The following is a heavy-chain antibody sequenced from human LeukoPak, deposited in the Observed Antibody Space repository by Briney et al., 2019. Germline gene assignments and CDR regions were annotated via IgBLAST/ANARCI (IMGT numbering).Heavy chain of an antibody. D-gene: IGHD3-3*01. J-gene: IGHJ5*02. V-gene: IGHV3-23*01. CDR3: AKDAQCRTIFGVVTEFDP. CDR1: GFTFSSYA. CDR2: ISGSGGST. Sequence: PGGSLRLSCAASGFTFSSYAMSWVRQAPGKGLEWVSAISGSGGSTYYADSVKGRFTISRDNSKNALYLQMNSLRAEDTAVYYCAKDAQCRTIFGVVTEFDPWGQGTLVTVSS.